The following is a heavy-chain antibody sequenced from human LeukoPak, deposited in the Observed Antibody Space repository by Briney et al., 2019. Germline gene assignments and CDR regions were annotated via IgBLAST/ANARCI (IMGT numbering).Heavy chain of an antibody. J-gene: IGHJ4*02. Sequence: SVKVSCKASGGTFSSYAISWVRQAPGQGLEWMGRIIPILGIANYAQKFQGRVTITADKSTSTAYMELSSLRSEDTAVYYCARDLVTMVRGVRITFFDYWGQGTLVTVSS. D-gene: IGHD3-10*01. CDR3: ARDLVTMVRGVRITFFDY. CDR2: IIPILGIA. V-gene: IGHV1-69*04. CDR1: GGTFSSYA.